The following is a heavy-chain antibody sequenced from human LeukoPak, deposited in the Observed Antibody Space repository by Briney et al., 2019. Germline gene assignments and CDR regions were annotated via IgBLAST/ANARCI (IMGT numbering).Heavy chain of an antibody. V-gene: IGHV3-7*04. Sequence: GGSLRLSCAASGFTFSSYAMSWVRQAPGKGLEWVANIKQDGSEKYYVDSVKGRFTIPRDNAKNSLYLQMNSLRAEDTAVYYCARDRRYSYVDYWGQGTLVTVSS. CDR3: ARDRRYSYVDY. CDR1: GFTFSSYA. J-gene: IGHJ4*02. D-gene: IGHD5-18*01. CDR2: IKQDGSEK.